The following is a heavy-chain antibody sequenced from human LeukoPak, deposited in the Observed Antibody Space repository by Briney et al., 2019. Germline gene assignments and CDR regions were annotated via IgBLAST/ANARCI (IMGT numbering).Heavy chain of an antibody. Sequence: ASVTVSCKASGYTFIEYYMHWVRQAPGQGLEWMGWINVESGGTNYAQKFQGRVTMARDTSISTGYMELSRLTSDDTALYYCARSIGPAAEDCWGQGALVTVSS. CDR1: GYTFIEYY. D-gene: IGHD6-13*01. CDR3: ARSIGPAAEDC. J-gene: IGHJ4*02. V-gene: IGHV1-2*02. CDR2: INVESGGT.